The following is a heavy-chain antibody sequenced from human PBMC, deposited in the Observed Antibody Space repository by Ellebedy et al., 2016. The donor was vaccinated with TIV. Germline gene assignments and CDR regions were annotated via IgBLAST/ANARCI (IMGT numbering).Heavy chain of an antibody. Sequence: GESLKISCAASGFTFSSYAMSWVRQAPGRRLEWVSAISGSGGSTHYVDSVRGRFTISRANSKNTLYLQMTSLRAEDTAVYYCAKAPTAIFAHFYYYYYYMDVWGKGTTVTVSS. CDR1: GFTFSSYA. D-gene: IGHD2/OR15-2a*01. CDR2: ISGSGGST. CDR3: AKAPTAIFAHFYYYYYYMDV. V-gene: IGHV3-23*01. J-gene: IGHJ6*03.